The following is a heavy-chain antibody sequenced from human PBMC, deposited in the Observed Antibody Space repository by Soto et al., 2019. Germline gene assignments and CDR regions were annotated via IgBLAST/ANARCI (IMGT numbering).Heavy chain of an antibody. CDR1: GFTFSGYG. CDR2: ISHDGSNK. CDR3: AKDHSFPMIDY. D-gene: IGHD3-22*01. Sequence: GGSLRLSCAASGFTFSGYGMHWVRQAPGKGLEWVAVISHDGSNKYYADSVRGRFTISRDNSKNTLYLQMNSLRAEDTAVYYCAKDHSFPMIDYWGQGTLVTVSS. V-gene: IGHV3-30*18. J-gene: IGHJ4*02.